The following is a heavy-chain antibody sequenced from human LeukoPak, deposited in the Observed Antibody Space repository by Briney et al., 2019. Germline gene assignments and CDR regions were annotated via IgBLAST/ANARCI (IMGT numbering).Heavy chain of an antibody. CDR2: IIAYNGNT. CDR3: ARDGLDLQQGYYYYYYMDV. Sequence: ASVKVSCKASGYTFTNYGISWVLQAAGQGLEWMVWIIAYNGNTNYAQKLQGRVTMTTDTSTSTAYMELRSLRSDDTAVYYCARDGLDLQQGYYYYYYMDVWGKGTTVTVSS. V-gene: IGHV1-18*01. J-gene: IGHJ6*03. D-gene: IGHD3/OR15-3a*01. CDR1: GYTFTNYG.